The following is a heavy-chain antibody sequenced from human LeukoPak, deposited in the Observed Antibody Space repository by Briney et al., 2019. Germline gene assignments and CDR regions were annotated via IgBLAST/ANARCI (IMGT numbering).Heavy chain of an antibody. Sequence: PRGSLRLSCAASGFTFSSYGMHWVRQAPGKGLEWVAVISYDGSNKYYADSVKGRFTISRDNSKNTLYLQMNSLRAEDTAVYYCAKDRRLAYYDSSGFDYWGQGTLVTVSS. D-gene: IGHD3-22*01. J-gene: IGHJ4*02. CDR3: AKDRRLAYYDSSGFDY. CDR2: ISYDGSNK. V-gene: IGHV3-30*18. CDR1: GFTFSSYG.